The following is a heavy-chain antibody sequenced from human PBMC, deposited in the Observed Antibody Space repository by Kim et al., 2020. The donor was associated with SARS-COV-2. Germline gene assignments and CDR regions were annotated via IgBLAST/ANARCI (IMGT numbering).Heavy chain of an antibody. CDR2: IYSGGST. Sequence: GGSLRLSCAASGFTVSSNYMSWVRQAPGKGLEWVSVIYSGGSTYYADSVKGRFTISRDNSKNTLYLQMNSLRAEDTAVYYCASNIVATIEDYYYYGMDVWGQGTTVTVS. V-gene: IGHV3-53*01. J-gene: IGHJ6*02. D-gene: IGHD5-12*01. CDR3: ASNIVATIEDYYYYGMDV. CDR1: GFTVSSNY.